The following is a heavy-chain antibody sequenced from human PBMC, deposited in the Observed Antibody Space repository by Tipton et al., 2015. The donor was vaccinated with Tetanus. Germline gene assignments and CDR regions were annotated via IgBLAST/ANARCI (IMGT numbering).Heavy chain of an antibody. CDR1: GGSISSGGYY. V-gene: IGHV4-61*09. Sequence: TLSLTCTVSGGSISSGGYYWSWIRQPPGKGLEWIGHIYTSGSTNYNPSLKSRVTMSVDTSKNQFSLKLSSVTAADTAVYYCASHYGSGSDDAFDIWGQGTMVTVSS. CDR2: IYTSGST. CDR3: ASHYGSGSDDAFDI. D-gene: IGHD3-10*01. J-gene: IGHJ3*02.